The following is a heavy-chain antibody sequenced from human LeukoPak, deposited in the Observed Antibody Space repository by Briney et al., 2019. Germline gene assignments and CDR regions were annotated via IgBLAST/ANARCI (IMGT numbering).Heavy chain of an antibody. CDR2: IYYSGST. CDR3: ARGRGYSYGLDY. Sequence: SETLSLTCTVSGGSISSYYWSWIRQPPGKGLEWIGYIYYSGSTNYNPSLKSRVTISVDTSKNQFSLKLSSVTAADTAVYYCARGRGYSYGLDYWGQGTLVTVSS. CDR1: GGSISSYY. J-gene: IGHJ4*02. V-gene: IGHV4-59*01. D-gene: IGHD5-18*01.